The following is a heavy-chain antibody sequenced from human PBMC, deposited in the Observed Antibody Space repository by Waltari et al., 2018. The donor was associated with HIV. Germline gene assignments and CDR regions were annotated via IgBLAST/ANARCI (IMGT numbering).Heavy chain of an antibody. J-gene: IGHJ4*02. D-gene: IGHD3-9*01. CDR1: GHTFTRYG. V-gene: IGHV1-18*01. CDR3: ARYPEAFDWLLGPYYFDS. CDR2: ISAYNGNR. Sequence: QVQLVQSGAEVKKPGASVKVSCKASGHTFTRYGIRWVRQAPGQGLEWMGWISAYNGNRNYAQKFQGRVTMTTDTSTITAYMELRSLRSDDTAVYYCARYPEAFDWLLGPYYFDSWGQGTLVTVSS.